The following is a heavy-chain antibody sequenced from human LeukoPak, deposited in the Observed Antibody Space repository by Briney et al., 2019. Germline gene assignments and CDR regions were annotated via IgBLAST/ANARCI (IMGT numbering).Heavy chain of an antibody. CDR1: GGSISSYY. V-gene: IGHV4-59*08. D-gene: IGHD6-19*01. J-gene: IGHJ3*02. CDR3: ARRRYSSGWYDAFDI. Sequence: SETLSLTCTVSGGSISSYYWSWIRQPPGKGLEWIGYIYYSGSTNYNPSLKSRVTISVDTSKNQFSLKLSSVTAAGTAVYYCARRRYSSGWYDAFDIWGQGTMVTVSS. CDR2: IYYSGST.